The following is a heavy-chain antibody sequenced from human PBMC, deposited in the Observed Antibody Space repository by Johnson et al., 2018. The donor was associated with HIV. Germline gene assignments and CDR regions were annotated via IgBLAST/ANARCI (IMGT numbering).Heavy chain of an antibody. D-gene: IGHD3-22*01. J-gene: IGHJ3*02. V-gene: IGHV3-74*01. CDR3: AKGQSSGYPKDAFDI. Sequence: VQLVESGGGLVQPGGSLKLSCAASGFTFSDHWMYWVRQAPGKGLVWVSRISGSGTNTYYADSVKGRFTISRDNSKNTVYLQMHSLRAVDTAVYYCAKGQSSGYPKDAFDIWGQGTMVTVSS. CDR1: GFTFSDHW. CDR2: ISGSGTNT.